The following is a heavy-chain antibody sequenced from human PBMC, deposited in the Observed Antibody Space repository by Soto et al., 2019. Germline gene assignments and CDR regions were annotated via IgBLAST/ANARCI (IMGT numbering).Heavy chain of an antibody. V-gene: IGHV3-53*04. J-gene: IGHJ4*02. D-gene: IGHD4-17*01. CDR3: ARDFRPPYGVRYFDF. CDR1: GFTVSSNY. Sequence: GGSLRLSCAASGFTVSSNYMSWVRQAPGKGLEWVSVIYSGGSTYYADSVKGRFTISRHNSKNTLYLLMNSLRAEDTAVYYCARDFRPPYGVRYFDFWGQGTLVTVSS. CDR2: IYSGGST.